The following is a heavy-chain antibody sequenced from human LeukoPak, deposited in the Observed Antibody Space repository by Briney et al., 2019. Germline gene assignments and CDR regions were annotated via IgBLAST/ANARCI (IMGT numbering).Heavy chain of an antibody. CDR2: IWNDGSKE. CDR3: AGDDCSSPSCYGY. V-gene: IGHV3-33*01. J-gene: IGHJ4*02. Sequence: GGSLRLSCAASGFNFRFYGMHWVRQAPGKGLECVAVIWNDGSKESYADSVKGRFTISRDNSMNTLYLQMNSLRVEDTAVYYCAGDDCSSPSCYGYWGQGTLVAVSS. CDR1: GFNFRFYG. D-gene: IGHD2-2*01.